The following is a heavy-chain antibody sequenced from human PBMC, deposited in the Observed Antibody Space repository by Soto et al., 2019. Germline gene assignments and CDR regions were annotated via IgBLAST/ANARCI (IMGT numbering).Heavy chain of an antibody. J-gene: IGHJ6*02. CDR2: TYYRSKWYN. D-gene: IGHD2-15*01. Sequence: PSQTLSLTCAISGDSVSSNSAAWNWSRQSPSRGLEWLGRTYYRSKWYNDYAVSVKSRITINPDTSKNQFSLQLNSVTPEDTAVYYCAREDIVVVVAAHQLGGVYYGMDVWGQATPVTVSS. V-gene: IGHV6-1*01. CDR1: GDSVSSNSAA. CDR3: AREDIVVVVAAHQLGGVYYGMDV.